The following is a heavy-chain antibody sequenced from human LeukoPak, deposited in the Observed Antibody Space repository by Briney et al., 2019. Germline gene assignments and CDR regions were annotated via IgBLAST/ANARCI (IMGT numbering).Heavy chain of an antibody. D-gene: IGHD2-21*01. CDR2: IKAGNGDT. J-gene: IGHJ4*02. Sequence: ASVKVSCTASGYIFTKYVVHWVRQAPGQRPEWMGWIKAGNGDTKYSHNFQDRLTITRDTSASTVYMELSSLTSEDTALYYCARDACGDTCYPGGYWGQGTLVTVSS. V-gene: IGHV1-3*01. CDR1: GYIFTKYV. CDR3: ARDACGDTCYPGGY.